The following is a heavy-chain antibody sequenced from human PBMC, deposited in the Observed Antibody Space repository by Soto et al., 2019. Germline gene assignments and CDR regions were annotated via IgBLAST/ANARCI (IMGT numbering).Heavy chain of an antibody. D-gene: IGHD3-10*01. CDR3: ARGKIDRITMVRGGSYYMDV. V-gene: IGHV1-8*01. Sequence: ASVKVSCTASGYTFTSYDINWVRQATGQGLEWMGWMNPNSGNTGYAQKFQGRVTMTRNTSISTAYMELSSLRSEDTAVYYCARGKIDRITMVRGGSYYMDVWGKGTTVTVSS. J-gene: IGHJ6*03. CDR1: GYTFTSYD. CDR2: MNPNSGNT.